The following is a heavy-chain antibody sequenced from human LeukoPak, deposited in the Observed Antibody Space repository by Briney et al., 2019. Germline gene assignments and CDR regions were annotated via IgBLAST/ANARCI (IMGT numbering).Heavy chain of an antibody. CDR1: GFTFSSYE. J-gene: IGHJ6*04. Sequence: TGGSLRLSCAASGFTFSSYEMNWVRQAPAKGLEWVSGISSSGSTIYYADSVKGRFTISRDNAKNSLYLQMNSLRAEETAVYYCAELGITMIGGVWGKGTTVTISS. D-gene: IGHD3-10*02. CDR3: AELGITMIGGV. V-gene: IGHV3-48*03. CDR2: ISSSGSTI.